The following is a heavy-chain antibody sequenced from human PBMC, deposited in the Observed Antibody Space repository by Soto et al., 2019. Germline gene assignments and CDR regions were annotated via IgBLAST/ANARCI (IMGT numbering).Heavy chain of an antibody. D-gene: IGHD3-3*01. CDR1: GGSISSYY. Sequence: SETLSLTCTVSGGSISSYYWSWIRQTPGKGLEWIGYIYYSGSTNYNPSLKSRVTISVDTSKNQFSLKLSSVTAADTAVYYCARGSLEWLHTRYYYYMDVWGKGTTVTVSS. J-gene: IGHJ6*03. CDR3: ARGSLEWLHTRYYYYMDV. V-gene: IGHV4-59*01. CDR2: IYYSGST.